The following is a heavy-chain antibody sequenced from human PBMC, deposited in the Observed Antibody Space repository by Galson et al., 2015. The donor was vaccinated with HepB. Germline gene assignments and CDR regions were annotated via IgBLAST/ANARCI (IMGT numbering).Heavy chain of an antibody. J-gene: IGHJ3*02. CDR3: ARVSTDAFDI. CDR1: GGSISSGDYY. V-gene: IGHV4-30-4*01. CDR2: IYYSGST. Sequence: TLSLTCTVSGGSISSGDYYWSWIRQPPGKGLEWIGYIYYSGSTYYNPSPKSRVTISVDTSKNQFSLRLSSVTAADTAVYYCARVSTDAFDIWGQGTMVTVSS.